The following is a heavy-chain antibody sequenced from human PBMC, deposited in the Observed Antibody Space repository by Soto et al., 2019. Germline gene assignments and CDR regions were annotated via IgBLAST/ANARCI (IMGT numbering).Heavy chain of an antibody. CDR1: GFTFSSYA. J-gene: IGHJ6*02. V-gene: IGHV3-30-3*01. D-gene: IGHD3-10*01. CDR2: ISYDGSNK. CDR3: AREGSGSYVDGMDV. Sequence: QVLLVESGGGVVQPGRSLRLSCAASGFTFSSYAMHWVRQAPGKGLEWVAVISYDGSNKYYADSVKGRFTISRDNSKNTLYLQMNSLRAEDTAVYYCAREGSGSYVDGMDVWGQGTTVTVSS.